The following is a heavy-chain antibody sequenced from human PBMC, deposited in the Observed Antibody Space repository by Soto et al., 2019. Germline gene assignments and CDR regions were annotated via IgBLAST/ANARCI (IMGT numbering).Heavy chain of an antibody. CDR3: ARDLMSSRGYYYYGMDV. D-gene: IGHD3-10*01. CDR2: ISSSSSTI. J-gene: IGHJ6*02. CDR1: GFTFSSYS. V-gene: IGHV3-48*02. Sequence: GGSLRLSCAASGFTFSSYSMNWVHQAPGKGLEWVSYISSSSSTIYYADSVKGRFTISRDNAKNSLYLQMNSLRDEDTAVYYCARDLMSSRGYYYYGMDVWGQGTTVTVSS.